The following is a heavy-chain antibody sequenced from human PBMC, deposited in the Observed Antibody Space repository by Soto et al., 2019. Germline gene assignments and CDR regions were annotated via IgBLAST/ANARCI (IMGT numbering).Heavy chain of an antibody. CDR3: ARATGSYGGAFDI. D-gene: IGHD1-26*01. V-gene: IGHV3-74*01. J-gene: IGHJ3*02. CDR2: INTDGSST. Sequence: EVQLVESGGGLVQPGGSLRLSCAASGFTFSNYWMHWVRQAPGEGLVWVSRINTDGSSTSYADSVKGRFTISRDNAKNMLYLQMSSLRAEDTTVYYCARATGSYGGAFDIWGQGTMVTVSS. CDR1: GFTFSNYW.